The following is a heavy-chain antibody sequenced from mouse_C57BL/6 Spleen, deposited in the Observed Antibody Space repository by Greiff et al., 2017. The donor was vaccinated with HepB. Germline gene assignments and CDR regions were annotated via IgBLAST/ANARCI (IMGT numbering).Heavy chain of an antibody. CDR3: ARVDSSGPYYYAMDY. J-gene: IGHJ4*01. Sequence: VKLMESGPELVKPGASVKISCKASGYAFSSSWMNWVKQRPGKGLEWIGRIYPGDGDTNYNGKFKGKATLTADKSSSTAYMQLSSLTSEDSAVYFCARVDSSGPYYYAMDYWGQGTSVTVSS. V-gene: IGHV1-82*01. CDR2: IYPGDGDT. D-gene: IGHD3-2*02. CDR1: GYAFSSSW.